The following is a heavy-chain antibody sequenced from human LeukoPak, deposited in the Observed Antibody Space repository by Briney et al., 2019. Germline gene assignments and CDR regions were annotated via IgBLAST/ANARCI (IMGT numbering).Heavy chain of an antibody. V-gene: IGHV1-18*01. CDR1: GYTFTSYG. D-gene: IGHD2-2*03. CDR3: ARDGYCSSTSCYSSYYYYGMDV. Sequence: ASVKVSCTASGYTFTSYGISWVRQAPGQGLEWMGWISAYNGNTNYAQKLQGRVTMTTDTSTSTAYMELRSLRSDDTAVYYCARDGYCSSTSCYSSYYYYGMDVWGQGTTVTVSS. CDR2: ISAYNGNT. J-gene: IGHJ6*02.